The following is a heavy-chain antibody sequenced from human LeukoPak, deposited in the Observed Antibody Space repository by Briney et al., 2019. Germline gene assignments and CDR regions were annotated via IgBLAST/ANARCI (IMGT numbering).Heavy chain of an antibody. D-gene: IGHD3-10*01. CDR2: INPNSGGT. CDR3: ARVGQGVRGQWDY. V-gene: IGHV1-2*02. J-gene: IGHJ4*02. CDR1: GYTFTGYY. Sequence: ASVKVSCKASGYTFTGYYMHWVRQAPGQGLEWMGWINPNSGGTNYAQKFQGRVTMTRDTSISTANMELSRLRSDDTAVYYCARVGQGVRGQWDYWGQGTLVTVSS.